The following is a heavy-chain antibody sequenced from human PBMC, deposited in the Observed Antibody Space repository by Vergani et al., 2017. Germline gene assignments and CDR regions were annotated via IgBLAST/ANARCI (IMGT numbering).Heavy chain of an antibody. D-gene: IGHD3-10*01. V-gene: IGHV4-39*07. CDR1: GGSISSSSYY. CDR2: IYYSGST. CDR3: ARVRYYGSGSYPNWFDP. J-gene: IGHJ5*02. Sequence: QLQLQESGPGLVKPSETLSLTCTVSGGSISSSSYYWGWIRQPPGKGLEWIGSIYYSGSTYYNPSLKSRVTISVDTSKNQFSLKLSSVTAADTAVYYFARVRYYGSGSYPNWFDPWGQGTLVTVSS.